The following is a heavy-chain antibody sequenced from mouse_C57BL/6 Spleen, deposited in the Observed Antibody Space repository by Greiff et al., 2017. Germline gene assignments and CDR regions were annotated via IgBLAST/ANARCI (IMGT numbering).Heavy chain of an antibody. D-gene: IGHD2-5*01. V-gene: IGHV14-2*01. CDR1: GFNIKDYY. CDR2: IDPEDGET. CDR3: ATSPGSNFYAMDY. Sequence: VQLKQSGAELVKPGASVKLSCTASGFNIKDYYMHWVKRRTEQGLEWIGRIDPEDGETKYAPKFQGKATITADTSSNTAYLQLSSLTSEDTAVYYCATSPGSNFYAMDYWGQGTSVTVSS. J-gene: IGHJ4*01.